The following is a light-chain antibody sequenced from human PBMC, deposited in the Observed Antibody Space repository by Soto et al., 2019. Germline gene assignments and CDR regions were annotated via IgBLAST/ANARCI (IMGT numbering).Light chain of an antibody. Sequence: EIVLTQSPVTLSLSPGERATLSCRASQSISRSYLAWYQQKPGQAPRPLIIGASSRASGIPGRFSGSGSGTDFTLTISRLEPEDFAVYYCQHYGNSATRTFG. J-gene: IGKJ1*01. CDR3: QHYGNSATRT. CDR1: QSISRSY. V-gene: IGKV3-20*01. CDR2: GAS.